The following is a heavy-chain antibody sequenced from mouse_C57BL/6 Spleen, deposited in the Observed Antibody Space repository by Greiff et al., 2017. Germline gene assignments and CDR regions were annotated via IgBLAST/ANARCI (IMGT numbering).Heavy chain of an antibody. CDR1: GYAFSSYW. CDR2: IYPGDGDT. V-gene: IGHV1-80*01. J-gene: IGHJ4*01. Sequence: VQLQQSGAELVKPGASVKISCKASGYAFSSYWMNWVKQRPGKGLEWIGQIYPGDGDTNYNGKFKGKATLTADKSSSTAYMQLSSLTSEDSAVYFCARWSELRLFAMDYWGQGTSGTVSS. D-gene: IGHD3-2*02. CDR3: ARWSELRLFAMDY.